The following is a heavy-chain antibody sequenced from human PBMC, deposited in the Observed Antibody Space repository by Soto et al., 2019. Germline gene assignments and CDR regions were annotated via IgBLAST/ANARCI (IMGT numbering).Heavy chain of an antibody. D-gene: IGHD3-22*01. CDR2: IIPIFGTA. Sequence: SVKVSCKASGGTFSSYSISWVRHAPGQGLEWMGGIIPIFGTANYAQKFQGRVTITADESTSTAYMELSSLRSEDTAVYYCACSRPSYYYDSSGYSYYFDYWGQGTQVTVSS. V-gene: IGHV1-69*13. CDR3: ACSRPSYYYDSSGYSYYFDY. CDR1: GGTFSSYS. J-gene: IGHJ4*02.